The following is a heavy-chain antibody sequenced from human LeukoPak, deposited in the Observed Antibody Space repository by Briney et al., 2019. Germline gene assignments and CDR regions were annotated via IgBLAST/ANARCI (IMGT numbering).Heavy chain of an antibody. CDR2: ISGSGGNT. V-gene: IGHV3-23*01. CDR1: GFTFSSYA. J-gene: IGHJ4*02. D-gene: IGHD2-2*01. Sequence: GGSLRLSCAASGFTFSSYAMNWVRQAPGKGLGWVSSISGSGGNTYYADSVKGRFTISRDNSKNTVYLQMNSLRAEDTAIYYCAKDTRNYFDYWGQGTLVTVSS. CDR3: AKDTRNYFDY.